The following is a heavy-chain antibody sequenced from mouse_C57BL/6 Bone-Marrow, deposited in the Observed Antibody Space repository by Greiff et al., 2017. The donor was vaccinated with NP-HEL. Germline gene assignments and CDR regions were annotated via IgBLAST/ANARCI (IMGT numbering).Heavy chain of an antibody. CDR2: INPSTGGT. CDR3: ARGSSPYWYFDV. CDR1: GYSFTGYY. Sequence: EVKLMESGPELVKPGASVKISCKASGYSFTGYYMNWVKQSPEKSLEWIGEINPSTGGTTYNQKFKAKATLTVDKSSSTAYMQLKSLTSEDSAVYYCARGSSPYWYFDVWGTGTTVTVSS. J-gene: IGHJ1*03. V-gene: IGHV1-42*01. D-gene: IGHD1-1*01.